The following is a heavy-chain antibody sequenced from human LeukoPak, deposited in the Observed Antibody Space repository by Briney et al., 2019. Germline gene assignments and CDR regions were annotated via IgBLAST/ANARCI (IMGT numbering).Heavy chain of an antibody. CDR2: ISSSSSTI. J-gene: IGHJ4*02. V-gene: IGHV3-48*04. CDR1: GFTFSSYG. CDR3: ATYRQVLLPFES. Sequence: WGSLRLSCAASGFTFSSYGMTWVRQAPGKGLEWVSYISSSSSTIYYADSVKGRFTISRDNAKNTLYLQMNSLRAEDTAIYYCATYRQVLLPFESWGQGTLVTVSS. D-gene: IGHD2-8*02.